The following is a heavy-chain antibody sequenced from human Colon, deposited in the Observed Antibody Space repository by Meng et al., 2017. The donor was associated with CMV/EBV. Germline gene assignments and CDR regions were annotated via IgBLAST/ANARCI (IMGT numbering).Heavy chain of an antibody. CDR2: ANADGSST. D-gene: IGHD2-2*01. CDR3: AKDRDCTSNSCPNYDMDV. CDR1: GLNFSGYW. J-gene: IGHJ6*02. Sequence: GGSLRLSCAASGLNFSGYWMHWVRQVPGKGLEWVSRANADGSSTIYADSVKGRFTISRDNAKNSVYLQMNSLRVEDTALYFCAKDRDCTSNSCPNYDMDVWGQGTTVTVSS. V-gene: IGHV3-74*01.